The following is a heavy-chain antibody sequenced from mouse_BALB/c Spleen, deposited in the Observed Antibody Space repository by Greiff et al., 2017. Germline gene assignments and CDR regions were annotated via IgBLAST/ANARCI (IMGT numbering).Heavy chain of an antibody. CDR3: ARTHYYGSTYGGWFAY. J-gene: IGHJ3*01. Sequence: VKLMESGPGLVQPSQSLSITCTVSGFSLTSYGVHWVRQSPGKGLEWLGVIWSGGSTDYNAAFISRLSISKDNSKSQVFFKMNSLQANDTAIYYCARTHYYGSTYGGWFAYWGQGTLVTVSA. CDR2: IWSGGST. D-gene: IGHD1-1*01. CDR1: GFSLTSYG. V-gene: IGHV2-2*02.